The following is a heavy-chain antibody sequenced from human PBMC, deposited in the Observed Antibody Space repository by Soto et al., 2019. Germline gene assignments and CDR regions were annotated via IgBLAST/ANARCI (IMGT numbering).Heavy chain of an antibody. CDR1: GGSFSGYY. CDR3: AAAKSRIRSMDV. J-gene: IGHJ6*02. V-gene: IGHV4-34*01. CDR2: INHSGST. D-gene: IGHD2-15*01. Sequence: SETLSLTCAVYGGSFSGYYYTWIRQPPGKGLEWIGEINHSGSTNYNPSLKSRVTISVDTSKNQFSLKLRSVTAADTAVYYCAAAKSRIRSMDVWGRGTTVTVSS.